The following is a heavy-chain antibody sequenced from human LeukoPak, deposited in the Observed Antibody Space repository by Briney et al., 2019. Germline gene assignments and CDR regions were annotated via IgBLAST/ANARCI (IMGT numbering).Heavy chain of an antibody. V-gene: IGHV3-48*03. J-gene: IGHJ4*02. Sequence: PGGSLRLSCAASGFTFSSYEMNWVRQAPGKGLEWVSYISSSGSTIYYADSVKGRFTISRDNAKNSLYLQMNSLRAEDTAVYYCARITMIVNSYYFDYWGQGTLVTVSS. CDR3: ARITMIVNSYYFDY. D-gene: IGHD3-22*01. CDR2: ISSSGSTI. CDR1: GFTFSSYE.